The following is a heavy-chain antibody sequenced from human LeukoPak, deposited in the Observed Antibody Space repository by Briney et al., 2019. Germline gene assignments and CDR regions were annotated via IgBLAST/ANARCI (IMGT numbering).Heavy chain of an antibody. V-gene: IGHV3-30*02. CDR3: ARVKSYYYDTSDKDAFDI. CDR2: IRYDGSNK. D-gene: IGHD3-22*01. J-gene: IGHJ3*02. CDR1: GFTFSSYD. Sequence: GGSLRLSCAASGFTFSSYDMHWVRQAPGKGLEWVAFIRYDGSNKYCADSVKGRFTISRDNSKNTLYLQMNSLRTEDTAVYYCARVKSYYYDTSDKDAFDIWGQGTMVTVSS.